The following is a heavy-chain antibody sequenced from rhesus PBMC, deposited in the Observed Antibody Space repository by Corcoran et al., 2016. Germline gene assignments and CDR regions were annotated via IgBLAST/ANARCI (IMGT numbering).Heavy chain of an antibody. J-gene: IGHJ4*01. CDR1: GGSISDDYY. Sequence: QVQLQESGPGLVKPSETLSLTCAVSGGSISDDYYWSWIRQPPGKGLEWIGYIYGIGGGTNYNPSLKNRVTISIDTSKNQFSLKLSSVTAADTAVYYCAREVIAAAGMDYWGQGVLVTVSS. D-gene: IGHD6-31*01. CDR3: AREVIAAAGMDY. V-gene: IGHV4-106*01. CDR2: IYGIGGGT.